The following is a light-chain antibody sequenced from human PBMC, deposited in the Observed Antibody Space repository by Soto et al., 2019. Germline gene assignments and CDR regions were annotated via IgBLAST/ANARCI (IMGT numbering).Light chain of an antibody. Sequence: QSVLTQPPSVSGAPGQRVTISCTGSSSNIGARYDEHWYQQLPGKAPRLIIYEVVQRPSGVPDRFSGSKSGNTASLTVSGLQAADEADYFCKSYAGSNTYVFGSGTKVTVL. J-gene: IGLJ1*01. CDR2: EVV. CDR3: KSYAGSNTYV. CDR1: SSNIGARYD. V-gene: IGLV1-40*01.